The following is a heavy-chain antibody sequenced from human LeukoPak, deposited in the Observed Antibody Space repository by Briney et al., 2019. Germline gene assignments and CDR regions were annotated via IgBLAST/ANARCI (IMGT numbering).Heavy chain of an antibody. CDR3: ARGNWNYVLDY. J-gene: IGHJ4*02. CDR2: IWYDGSNK. D-gene: IGHD1-7*01. CDR1: GFTFSSYG. Sequence: GRSLRLSCAASGFTFSSYGMHWVRQAPGKGLEWVAVIWYDGSNKYYADSVKGRFTISRDNSKNTLYLQMNSLRAEDTAVYYCARGNWNYVLDYWGQGTLVIVSS. V-gene: IGHV3-33*01.